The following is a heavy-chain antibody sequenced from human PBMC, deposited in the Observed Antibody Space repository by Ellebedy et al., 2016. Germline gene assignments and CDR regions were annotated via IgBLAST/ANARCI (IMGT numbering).Heavy chain of an antibody. Sequence: GESLKISXAASGFTFSSYAMSWVRQAPGKGLEWVSAISGSGGSTYYADSVKGRFTISRDNSKNTLYLQMNSLRAEDAAVYYCAKHQPTDYYYYYMDVWGKGTTVTVSS. J-gene: IGHJ6*03. CDR1: GFTFSSYA. V-gene: IGHV3-23*01. CDR3: AKHQPTDYYYYYMDV. CDR2: ISGSGGST.